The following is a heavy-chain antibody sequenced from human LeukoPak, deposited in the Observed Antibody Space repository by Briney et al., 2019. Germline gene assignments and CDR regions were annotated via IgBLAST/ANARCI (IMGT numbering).Heavy chain of an antibody. V-gene: IGHV3-23*01. J-gene: IGHJ4*02. CDR2: ISGSDYST. CDR1: GFTFSSYA. CDR3: AKVTTLTSYYIDY. D-gene: IGHD4-17*01. Sequence: GGSLRLSCAASGFTFSSYAMTWVRQAPGKGLEWVSAISGSDYSTYYADSVKGRFTIFRDNSKNTLYLQMNSLRAEDTAVYYRAKVTTLTSYYIDYWGQGTLVTVSS.